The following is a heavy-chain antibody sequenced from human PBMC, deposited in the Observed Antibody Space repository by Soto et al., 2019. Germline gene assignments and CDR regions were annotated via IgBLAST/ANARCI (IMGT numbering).Heavy chain of an antibody. J-gene: IGHJ4*02. D-gene: IGHD3-3*01. V-gene: IGHV1-69*06. CDR3: ARTIFGVTMPYYFDY. CDR2: IIPIFGTA. CDR1: GGTFRSYA. Sequence: QVQLVQSGAEVKKPGSSVKVSCKASGGTFRSYAISWVRQAPGQGLEWMGGIIPIFGTANYAQKFQGRVTITADKSTSTAYMELSSLRSEDTAVYYCARTIFGVTMPYYFDYWGQGTLVPVSS.